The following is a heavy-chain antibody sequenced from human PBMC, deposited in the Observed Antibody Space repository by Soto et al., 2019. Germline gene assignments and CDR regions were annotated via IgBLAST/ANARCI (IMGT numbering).Heavy chain of an antibody. J-gene: IGHJ6*02. D-gene: IGHD2-2*01. V-gene: IGHV3-30-3*01. Sequence: QVQLVESGGGEVQPGRSLRLSCAASGFTFSSYGMQWVRQAPGKGLEWVAVISYDGSNKYYADSVKGRFTISRDNSKNTLYLQMNSLRAEDTAVYYCARDSSYCISTRCQTGVYYGMDVWGQGTTVTVSS. CDR2: ISYDGSNK. CDR1: GFTFSSYG. CDR3: ARDSSYCISTRCQTGVYYGMDV.